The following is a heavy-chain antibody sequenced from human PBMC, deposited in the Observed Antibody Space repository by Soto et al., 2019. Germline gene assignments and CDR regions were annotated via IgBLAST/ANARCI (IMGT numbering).Heavy chain of an antibody. Sequence: SQKLSLSCTVSAGSISPYYWRWIRQPPGKGLEWIGYVYYSGNTNYNPSLESRVTISVDTSRNRFSLNLTSATAADTAVYYCARKGAAASYARYYMDVWGRGTAVT. D-gene: IGHD6-13*01. CDR1: AGSISPYY. CDR3: ARKGAAASYARYYMDV. J-gene: IGHJ6*03. V-gene: IGHV4-59*01. CDR2: VYYSGNT.